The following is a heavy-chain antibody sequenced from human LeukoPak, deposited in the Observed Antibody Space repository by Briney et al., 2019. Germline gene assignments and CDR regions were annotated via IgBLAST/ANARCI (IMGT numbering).Heavy chain of an antibody. CDR2: IGYDGHKK. D-gene: IGHD5/OR15-5a*01. CDR3: ARQMTSTRLFDS. V-gene: IGHV3-30*04. Sequence: PGGSVTLSCVASGFIFSDHAFHWVRQSPDKGLEWVALIGYDGHKKYYADSVQGRFTVSRENSKNTLFLQMNTVRADDTAVYFCARQMTSTRLFDSWGQGIPVTFS. J-gene: IGHJ4*02. CDR1: GFIFSDHA.